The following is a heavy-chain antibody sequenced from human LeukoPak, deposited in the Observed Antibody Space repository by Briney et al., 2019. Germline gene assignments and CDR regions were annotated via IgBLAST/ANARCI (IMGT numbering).Heavy chain of an antibody. CDR1: GGSISSHY. D-gene: IGHD3-3*01. V-gene: IGHV4-4*07. Sequence: SETLSLTCSVSGGSISSHYWSWIRQPAGKGLEWIGHIYTSGSNYNPSLKSRVTMSVDTPKNQFSLKLTSVTAADTAVYYCARARGVTIFAGFDYWGQGTLVTVSS. CDR2: IYTSGS. J-gene: IGHJ4*02. CDR3: ARARGVTIFAGFDY.